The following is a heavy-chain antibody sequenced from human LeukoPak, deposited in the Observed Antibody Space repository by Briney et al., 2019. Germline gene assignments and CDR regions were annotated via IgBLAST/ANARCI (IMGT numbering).Heavy chain of an antibody. CDR2: IYYSGST. V-gene: IGHV4-39*01. D-gene: IGHD3-9*01. CDR3: ARRYYDILTGYQRFDY. CDR1: GGSINSSSYY. J-gene: IGHJ4*02. Sequence: SETLSLTCTVSGGSINSSSYYWGWIRQPPGKGLEWIGSIYYSGSTHYNPSLRSRVTISVDTSKNQFSLKLSSVTAADTAVYYCARRYYDILTGYQRFDYWGQGSLVTVSS.